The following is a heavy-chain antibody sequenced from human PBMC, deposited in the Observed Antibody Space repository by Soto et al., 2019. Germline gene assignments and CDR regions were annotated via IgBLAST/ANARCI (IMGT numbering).Heavy chain of an antibody. V-gene: IGHV3-48*03. CDR2: ISSSGSTI. CDR1: GFTFSSYE. J-gene: IGHJ6*02. CDR3: ARDTGRWLRDYYYGMDV. D-gene: IGHD5-12*01. Sequence: EVQLVESGGGLVQPGGSLRLSCAASGFTFSSYEMNWVRQAPGKGLEWVSYISSSGSTIYYADSVKGRFTISRDNAKNSLYLQMNSLRAEDTAVYYCARDTGRWLRDYYYGMDVWGQGTTVTVSS.